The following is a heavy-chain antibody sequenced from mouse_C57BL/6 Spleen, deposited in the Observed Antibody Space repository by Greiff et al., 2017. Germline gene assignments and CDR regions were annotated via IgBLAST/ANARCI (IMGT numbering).Heavy chain of an antibody. CDR1: GFTFTDYY. V-gene: IGHV7-3*01. CDR2: IRNKANGYTT. D-gene: IGHD2-3*01. CDR3: ARYRDDDYLYAVDY. Sequence: EVQLVESGGGLVQPGGSLSLSCAASGFTFTDYYMSWVRQPPGKALEWLGSIRNKANGYTTEYSASVKGRFTISRANSQSILYLQMNALRAEDSATYYCARYRDDDYLYAVDYWGQGTSVTVSS. J-gene: IGHJ4*01.